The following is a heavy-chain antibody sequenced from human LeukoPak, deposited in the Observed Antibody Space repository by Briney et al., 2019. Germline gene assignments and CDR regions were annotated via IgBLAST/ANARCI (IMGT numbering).Heavy chain of an antibody. V-gene: IGHV1-2*02. CDR1: GYTFTGYY. CDR2: INPNSGGT. Sequence: ASVKVSCKASGYTFTGYYMRWVRQAPGQGLEWMGWINPNSGGTNYAQKFQGRVTMTRDTSISTAYMELSRLRSDDTAVYYCARGSARGGASDYWGQGTLVTVSS. D-gene: IGHD1-26*01. J-gene: IGHJ4*02. CDR3: ARGSARGGASDY.